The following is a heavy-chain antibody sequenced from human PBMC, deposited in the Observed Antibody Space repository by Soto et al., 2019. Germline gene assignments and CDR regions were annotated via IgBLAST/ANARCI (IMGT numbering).Heavy chain of an antibody. CDR3: TRRGYSSSWYYYYYYGMDV. Sequence: QVQLVQSGAEVKKPGASVKVSCKASGYTFTSYDINWVRQATGQGLEWMGWMNPNSGNTGYAQKFQGRVTMTRNTSISTDYMELSSLRSEDTPVYYWTRRGYSSSWYYYYYYGMDVWGQGTTVTVSS. CDR1: GYTFTSYD. CDR2: MNPNSGNT. J-gene: IGHJ6*02. D-gene: IGHD6-13*01. V-gene: IGHV1-8*01.